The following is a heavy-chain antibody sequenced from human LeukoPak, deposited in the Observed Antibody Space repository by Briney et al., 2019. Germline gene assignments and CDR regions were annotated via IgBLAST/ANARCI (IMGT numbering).Heavy chain of an antibody. CDR3: ARVGSNYDSSGHLDY. Sequence: SETLSLTCTVSGGSVSSGSYYWSWIRQPPGKGLEWIGYIYYSGSTNYNPSLKSRVTISVDTSKNQSSLKLSSVTAADTAVYYCARVGSNYDSSGHLDYWGQGTLVTVSS. V-gene: IGHV4-61*01. CDR1: GGSVSSGSYY. J-gene: IGHJ4*02. D-gene: IGHD3-22*01. CDR2: IYYSGST.